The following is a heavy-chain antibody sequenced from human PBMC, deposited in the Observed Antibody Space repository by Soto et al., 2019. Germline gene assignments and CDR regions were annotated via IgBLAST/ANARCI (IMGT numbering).Heavy chain of an antibody. J-gene: IGHJ4*02. CDR1: GFTFSSYA. CDR3: ANSRRYGSGTYYKDGDLDY. V-gene: IGHV3-23*01. CDR2: ISASGKTT. D-gene: IGHD3-10*01. Sequence: EMQLLESGGGLVQPGGSLRLSCAASGFTFSSYAMSWVRQAPGRGLEYVSVISASGKTTHYADSVKGRFTISRDDSKNTLFLQMDSLRAEDTAVYYCANSRRYGSGTYYKDGDLDYWGQGILVTVSS.